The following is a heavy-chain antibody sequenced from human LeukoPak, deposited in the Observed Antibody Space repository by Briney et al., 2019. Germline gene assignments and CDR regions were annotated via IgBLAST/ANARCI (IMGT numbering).Heavy chain of an antibody. Sequence: SETLSLTCTVSGGSISSSSYYWGWIRQPPGKGLECIGSMYYSGSTYYNPSLKSRITISVDTSKNQFSLKLSSVTAADTAVYYCRSYYYDSSGYYSFDYWGQGTLVTVSS. J-gene: IGHJ4*02. CDR1: GGSISSSSYY. CDR3: RSYYYDSSGYYSFDY. CDR2: MYYSGST. D-gene: IGHD3-22*01. V-gene: IGHV4-39*07.